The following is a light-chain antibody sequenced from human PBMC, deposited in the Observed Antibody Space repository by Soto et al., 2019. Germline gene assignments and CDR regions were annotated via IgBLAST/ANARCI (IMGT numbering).Light chain of an antibody. CDR2: ESY. V-gene: IGLV2-23*01. Sequence: QSALTQPASLSGSPGQSITISCTGTSADIGSFNLVSWYQQFPGEVPKLIIYESYKRPSGISTRFSGSRSDNTASLTVSGLQAEDEADYYCCCFAGSKPYILGGGTKLTV. CDR3: CCFAGSKPYI. CDR1: SADIGSFNL. J-gene: IGLJ2*01.